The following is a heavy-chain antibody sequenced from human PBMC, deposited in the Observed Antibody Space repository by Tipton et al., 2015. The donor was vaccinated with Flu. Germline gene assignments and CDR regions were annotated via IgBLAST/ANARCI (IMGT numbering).Heavy chain of an antibody. CDR2: ISHTGT. CDR1: GAPVRGGIYS. V-gene: IGHV4-30-2*01. Sequence: TLSLTRAVSGAPVRGGIYSWNWIRQPPGKGLEWIGSISHTGTYYKPSLRTRAAISADRSKNQFSLELTSVTAADTAVYYCARGSGSGTFVIFDYWGQGTLVAVSS. J-gene: IGHJ4*02. CDR3: ARGSGSGTFVIFDY. D-gene: IGHD3-10*01.